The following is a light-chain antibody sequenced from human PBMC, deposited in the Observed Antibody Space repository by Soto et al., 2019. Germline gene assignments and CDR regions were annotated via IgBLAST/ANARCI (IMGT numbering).Light chain of an antibody. CDR2: QDN. J-gene: IGLJ2*01. V-gene: IGLV3-1*01. CDR1: KLGDKY. Sequence: SYELTQPLSVSVSPGQTASITCSGDKLGDKYASWYQQKPGQSPVVVIYQDNRRPSGIPERFSGSTSGNTATLTISGTQAVDEADYYCQAWDSTTAVFGGGTQLTVL. CDR3: QAWDSTTAV.